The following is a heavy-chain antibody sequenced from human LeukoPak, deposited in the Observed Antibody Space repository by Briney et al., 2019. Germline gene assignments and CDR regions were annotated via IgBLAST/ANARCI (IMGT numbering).Heavy chain of an antibody. V-gene: IGHV3-30*02. CDR1: GFTFRSYG. Sequence: GGSLRLSCAASGFTFRSYGMHWVRQAPGKGLEWVAFIRYDGSNENYAVSVKGRFTISRDNSKNTLYLQMSSLRLEDTAVYYCAKHGSGSYEDWGQGTLVTVS. D-gene: IGHD3-10*01. CDR2: IRYDGSNE. CDR3: AKHGSGSYED. J-gene: IGHJ4*02.